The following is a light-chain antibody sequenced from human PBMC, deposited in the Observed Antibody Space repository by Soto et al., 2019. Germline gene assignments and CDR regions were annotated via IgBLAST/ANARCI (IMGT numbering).Light chain of an antibody. CDR1: QNVSSNL. CDR2: DAS. CDR3: QQRANWPLTT. V-gene: IGKV3D-20*02. J-gene: IGKJ5*01. Sequence: TVLTQSPGTLSLSPGERATLSCRASQNVSSNLLVWYQQHPGQAPRLLVYDASNRATGIPARFSGSGSGTGFTLTIRSLEPEDFAIYYCQQRANWPLTTFGHGTRLEIK.